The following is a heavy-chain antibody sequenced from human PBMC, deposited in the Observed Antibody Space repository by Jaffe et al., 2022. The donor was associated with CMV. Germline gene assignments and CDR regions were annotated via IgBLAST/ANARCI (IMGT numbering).Heavy chain of an antibody. CDR2: IYHSGST. V-gene: IGHV4-4*02. Sequence: QVQLEESGPGLVKPSGTLSLTCAVSGGSISSSNWWSWVRQPPGKGLEWIGEIYHSGSTNYNPSLKSRVTISADKSKDQFSLKLSSVTAADTAVYYCVRSVIALVVATTHNWFDPWGQGTLVTVSS. CDR3: VRSVIALVVATTHNWFDP. CDR1: GGSISSSNW. D-gene: IGHD2-15*01. J-gene: IGHJ5*02.